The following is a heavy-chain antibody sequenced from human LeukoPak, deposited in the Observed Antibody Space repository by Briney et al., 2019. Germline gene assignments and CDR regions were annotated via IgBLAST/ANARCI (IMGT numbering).Heavy chain of an antibody. J-gene: IGHJ3*02. Sequence: GGSLRLSCVVSGFSFSSFAMTWVRQAPGKGLEWVSLISASGGNIFYADSVKGRFTISRDNSKNTLFLQMNSLRAEDTAVYLCARTYSGSYRDAFDIWGQGTMVTVSS. CDR2: ISASGGNI. V-gene: IGHV3-23*01. CDR3: ARTYSGSYRDAFDI. D-gene: IGHD1-26*01. CDR1: GFSFSSFA.